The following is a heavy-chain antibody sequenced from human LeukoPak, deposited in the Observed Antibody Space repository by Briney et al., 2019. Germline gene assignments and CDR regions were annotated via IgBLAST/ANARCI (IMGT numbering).Heavy chain of an antibody. J-gene: IGHJ4*02. CDR1: GYTFTSYG. CDR2: ISAYNGNT. Sequence: ASVKVSCKASGYTFTSYGISWVRQAPGQGLEGMGWISAYNGNTNYAQKLQGRVTMTTDTSTSTAYMELRSLRSDDTAVYYCARDSAWTNTRDYFDYWGQGTLVTVSS. V-gene: IGHV1-18*01. CDR3: ARDSAWTNTRDYFDY. D-gene: IGHD3/OR15-3a*01.